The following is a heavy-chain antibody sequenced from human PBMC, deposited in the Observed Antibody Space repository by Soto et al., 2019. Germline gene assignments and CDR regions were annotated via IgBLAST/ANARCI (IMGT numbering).Heavy chain of an antibody. CDR2: ITPFFGST. CDR3: AGPNDTSAYYLVDS. Sequence: QVPLVQSGAEVKKPGSSVKVSCKASGGTFNSFAIGWVRQVPGQGLEWMGGITPFFGSTKYAQRFQVRVTITVYEAMSTAYMVLSSLRPEDTAFYYRAGPNDTSAYYLVDSWRQGTLVNVSS. V-gene: IGHV1-69*01. J-gene: IGHJ4*02. CDR1: GGTFNSFA. D-gene: IGHD3-22*01.